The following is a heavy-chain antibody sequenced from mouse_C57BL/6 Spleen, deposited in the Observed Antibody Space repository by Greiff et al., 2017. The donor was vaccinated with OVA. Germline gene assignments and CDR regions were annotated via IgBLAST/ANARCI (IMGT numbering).Heavy chain of an antibody. Sequence: VKLQESGAELVRPGSSVKLSCKASGYTFTSYWMHWVKQRPIQGLEWIGNIDPSDSETHYNQKFKDKATLTVDKSSSTAYMQLSSLTSEDSAVYYCARKGDYSNYVNYFDYWGQGTTLTVSS. CDR2: IDPSDSET. CDR1: GYTFTSYW. CDR3: ARKGDYSNYVNYFDY. V-gene: IGHV1-52*01. J-gene: IGHJ2*01. D-gene: IGHD2-5*01.